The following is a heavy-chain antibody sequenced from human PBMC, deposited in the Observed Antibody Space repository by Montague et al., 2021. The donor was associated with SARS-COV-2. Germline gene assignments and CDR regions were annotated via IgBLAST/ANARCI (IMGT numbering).Heavy chain of an antibody. CDR3: ARLGDGVVPSPILGVGPYYSYYYMDV. Sequence: SETLSLTCAVHGGSFSTSSWNWIRQPPGKGLEWIGEIHHGGSTNYNPSLKSRVTISADTSKNQFSLKLTSVAAADTAVYYCARLGDGVVPSPILGVGPYYSYYYMDVWGNGTTVTVSS. D-gene: IGHD3-10*01. CDR1: GGSFSTSS. V-gene: IGHV4-34*01. CDR2: IHHGGST. J-gene: IGHJ6*03.